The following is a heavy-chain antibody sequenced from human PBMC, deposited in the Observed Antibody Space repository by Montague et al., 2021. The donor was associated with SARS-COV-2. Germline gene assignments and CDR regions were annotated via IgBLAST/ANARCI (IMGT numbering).Heavy chain of an antibody. J-gene: IGHJ4*02. Sequence: SETLSLTCTVSGGSISSYYWSWIRQPPGKGLEWIGYINYSGSTNYNPSLKSRVTISVDTSKNQFSLKLSSVTAADTAVYYCASQVPDFWSGIDCWGQGTLVTVSS. CDR1: GGSISSYY. V-gene: IGHV4-59*01. CDR3: ASQVPDFWSGIDC. D-gene: IGHD3-3*01. CDR2: INYSGST.